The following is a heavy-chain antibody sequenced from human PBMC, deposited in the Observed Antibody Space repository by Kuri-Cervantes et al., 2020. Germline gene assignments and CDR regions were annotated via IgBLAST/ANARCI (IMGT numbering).Heavy chain of an antibody. J-gene: IGHJ4*02. CDR3: ARHPSYGGYDVFIDF. V-gene: IGHV3-30*03. CDR1: GFTFSSYG. D-gene: IGHD5-12*01. Sequence: GESLKISCAASGFTFSSYGMHWVRQAPGKGLEWVAVISYDGSNKYYADSVKGRFTISRDNSKNTLYLQMNSLRAEDTAVYYCARHPSYGGYDVFIDFWGQGTLVTVSS. CDR2: ISYDGSNK.